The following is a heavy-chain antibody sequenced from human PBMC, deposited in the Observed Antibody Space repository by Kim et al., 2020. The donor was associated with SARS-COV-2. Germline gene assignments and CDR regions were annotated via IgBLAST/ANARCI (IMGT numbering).Heavy chain of an antibody. Sequence: GESLKISRKASGYSFLSYWIGWVRQMPGKGLEWMGIIFPGDSDTKYSPSFQGQVTISADTSISPISLHWSSLKASDTAMYYCARTTVATLGYGFDVWGQG. CDR1: GYSFLSYW. D-gene: IGHD4-17*01. V-gene: IGHV5-51*01. J-gene: IGHJ6*02. CDR2: IFPGDSDT. CDR3: ARTTVATLGYGFDV.